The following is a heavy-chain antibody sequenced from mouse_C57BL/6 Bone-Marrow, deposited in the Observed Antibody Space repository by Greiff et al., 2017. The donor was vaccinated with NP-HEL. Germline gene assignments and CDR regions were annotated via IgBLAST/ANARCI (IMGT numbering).Heavy chain of an antibody. V-gene: IGHV5-6*02. CDR1: GFTFSSYG. CDR2: ISSGGCYT. CDR3: ARRRGYDAAWFAY. D-gene: IGHD2-3*01. Sequence: EVKLMESGGDLVKPGGSLKLSCAASGFTFSSYGMSWVRQTPDKRLEWVATISSGGCYTYYPDSVKGRFTISRDNAKNTLYLQMSSLKSEDTAMYYCARRRGYDAAWFAYWGQGTLVTVSA. J-gene: IGHJ3*01.